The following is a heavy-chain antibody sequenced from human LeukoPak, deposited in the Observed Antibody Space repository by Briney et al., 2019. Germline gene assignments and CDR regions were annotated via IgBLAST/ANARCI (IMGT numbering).Heavy chain of an antibody. CDR1: GGSITNYY. J-gene: IGHJ4*02. Sequence: SSETLSLTCTVSGGSITNYYWSWLRQPPGKGLEWIGYIYHSGSATYNPSLKSRVTISVDKSKNEFSLKVNSVTAADTAVYYCARFFLNGSRRLDYWGQGTVVTVSS. CDR2: IYHSGSA. D-gene: IGHD3-9*01. V-gene: IGHV4-59*08. CDR3: ARFFLNGSRRLDY.